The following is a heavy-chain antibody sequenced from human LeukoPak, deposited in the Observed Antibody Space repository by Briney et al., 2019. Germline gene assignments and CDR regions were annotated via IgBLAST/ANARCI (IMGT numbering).Heavy chain of an antibody. Sequence: ASVEVSCKASGYTFTSNGISWVRQAPGQGLEWMGWISTYNGNTNYAQKLQGRVTMTTDTSTSTAYMELRSLRSDDTAVYYCARRGIYYYGMDVWGQGTTVTVSS. J-gene: IGHJ6*02. V-gene: IGHV1-18*01. D-gene: IGHD3-16*01. CDR2: ISTYNGNT. CDR3: ARRGIYYYGMDV. CDR1: GYTFTSNG.